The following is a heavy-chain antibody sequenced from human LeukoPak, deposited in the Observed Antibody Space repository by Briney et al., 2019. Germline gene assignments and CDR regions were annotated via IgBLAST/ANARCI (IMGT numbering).Heavy chain of an antibody. CDR2: VDYSGNT. V-gene: IGHV4-59*08. Sequence: SETLSLTCTVSGASLNNYYWNWVRQPPGKELEWIVNVDYSGNTRHNPSLKSRVTISLDISKNHFSLRLSSVTAADTAVYYCAMQVGIYGDYNNWFDPWGQGARVTVSS. D-gene: IGHD4-17*01. CDR1: GASLNNYY. CDR3: AMQVGIYGDYNNWFDP. J-gene: IGHJ5*02.